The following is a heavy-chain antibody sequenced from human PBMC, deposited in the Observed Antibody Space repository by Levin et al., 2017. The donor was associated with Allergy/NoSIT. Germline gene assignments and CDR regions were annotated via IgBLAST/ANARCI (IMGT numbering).Heavy chain of an antibody. CDR3: ASLNYYGSGSFYNGARFYDY. CDR2: IYYSGNT. J-gene: IGHJ4*02. Sequence: SETLSLTCTVSGGSTSSGDYYWSWIRQPPGTGLEWIGYIYYSGNTYYNPSLKSRVTISVDTSKNKFSLKLSSVTAADTAVYYCASLNYYGSGSFYNGARFYDYWGQGTLVTVSS. V-gene: IGHV4-30-4*01. D-gene: IGHD3-10*01. CDR1: GGSTSSGDYY.